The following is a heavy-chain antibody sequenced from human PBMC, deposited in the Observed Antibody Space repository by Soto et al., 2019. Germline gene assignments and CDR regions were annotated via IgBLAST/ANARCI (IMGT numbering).Heavy chain of an antibody. D-gene: IGHD3-16*01. J-gene: IGHJ5*02. CDR3: ARVGGGFDLDSIDNWFDP. V-gene: IGHV1-18*01. CDR2: ISAYNGNT. Sequence: QVQLVQSGAEVKKPGASVKVSCKASGYTFTSYGISWVRQAPGQGLEWMGWISAYNGNTNYAQKLQGKVTITTNTSTSPAYMELGSLRSDDTAVYYCARVGGGFDLDSIDNWFDPWGQGTLVTVSS. CDR1: GYTFTSYG.